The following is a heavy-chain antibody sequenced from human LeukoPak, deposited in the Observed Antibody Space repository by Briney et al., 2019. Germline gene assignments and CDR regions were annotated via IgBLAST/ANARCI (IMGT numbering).Heavy chain of an antibody. V-gene: IGHV4-38-2*02. CDR3: AREALYDAFDI. Sequence: PSETLSLTCTVSGYSISSGYYWGWIRQPPGKGLEWIGSIYYSGSTYYNPSLKSRVTISVDTSKNQFSLKLSSVTAADTAVYYCAREALYDAFDIWGQGTMVTVSS. CDR2: IYYSGST. D-gene: IGHD3-16*01. CDR1: GYSISSGYY. J-gene: IGHJ3*02.